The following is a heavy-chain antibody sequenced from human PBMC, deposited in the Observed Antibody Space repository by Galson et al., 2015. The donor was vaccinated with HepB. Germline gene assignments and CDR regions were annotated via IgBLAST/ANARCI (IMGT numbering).Heavy chain of an antibody. V-gene: IGHV1-69*04. CDR2: ISPMLGIP. CDR1: GGTFSNYA. D-gene: IGHD3-10*01. J-gene: IGHJ4*02. CDR3: ARGVTIIRGVELDL. Sequence: SVKVSCKASGGTFSNYAITWVRQAPGQGLEWMGRISPMLGIPNYAQNFQDRVTITADKSTSIVYMELRSLRSEDTAVYYCARGVTIIRGVELDLWGQGTLVTVSS.